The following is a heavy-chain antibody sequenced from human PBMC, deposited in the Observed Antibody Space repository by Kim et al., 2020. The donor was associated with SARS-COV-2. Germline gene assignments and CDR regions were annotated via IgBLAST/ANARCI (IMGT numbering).Heavy chain of an antibody. J-gene: IGHJ4*02. CDR1: GFTFSSYA. V-gene: IGHV3-23*01. CDR2: ISGSGGST. CDR3: ANYFAAAGTTAFDY. Sequence: GGSLRLSCAASGFTFSSYAMSWVRQAPGKGLEWVSAISGSGGSTYYADSVKGRFTISRDNSKNTLYLQMNSLRAEDTAVYYCANYFAAAGTTAFDYWGQGTLVTVSS. D-gene: IGHD6-13*01.